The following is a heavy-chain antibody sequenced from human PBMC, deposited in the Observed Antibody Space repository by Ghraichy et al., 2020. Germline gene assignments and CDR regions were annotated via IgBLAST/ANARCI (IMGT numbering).Heavy chain of an antibody. CDR3: ARTYDFWSGGNYYGMDV. Sequence: SETLSLTCTVSGGSISSYFWSWIRQPPGKGLEWIGYIYYSGSTNYNPSLKSRVTISVDTSKNQFSLKLSSVTAADTAVYFCARTYDFWSGGNYYGMDVWGQGTTVTVSS. CDR1: GGSISSYF. J-gene: IGHJ6*02. D-gene: IGHD3-3*01. CDR2: IYYSGST. V-gene: IGHV4-59*01.